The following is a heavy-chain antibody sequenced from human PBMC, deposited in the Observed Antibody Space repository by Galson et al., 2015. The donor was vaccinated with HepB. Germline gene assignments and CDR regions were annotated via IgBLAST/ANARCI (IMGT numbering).Heavy chain of an antibody. D-gene: IGHD4-17*01. CDR3: ARDHGIDI. J-gene: IGHJ3*02. CDR1: GFTFSSYA. CDR2: ISYDGSNK. V-gene: IGHV3-30-3*01. Sequence: SLRLSCAASGFTFSSYAMHWVRQAPGKGLEWVAVISYDGSNKYYADSVKGRFTISRDNSKNTLYLQMNSLRAEDTAVYYCARDHGIDIWGQGTMVTVSS.